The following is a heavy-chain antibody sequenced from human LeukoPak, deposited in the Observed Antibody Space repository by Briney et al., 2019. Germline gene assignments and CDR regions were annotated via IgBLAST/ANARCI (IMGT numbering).Heavy chain of an antibody. CDR3: ARDLWLGQRGLFYFEY. CDR2: IREDGSEK. V-gene: IGHV3-7*01. CDR1: GFTFRRHW. J-gene: IGHJ4*02. D-gene: IGHD3-22*01. Sequence: GGSLRLSCAAFGFTFRRHWMSWVRQAPGKGPGWVANIREDGSEKFYVNSVKGRFTISRDNAKNSLYLQMNSLTVDDTAVYYCARDLWLGQRGLFYFEYWGQGTPVTVAS.